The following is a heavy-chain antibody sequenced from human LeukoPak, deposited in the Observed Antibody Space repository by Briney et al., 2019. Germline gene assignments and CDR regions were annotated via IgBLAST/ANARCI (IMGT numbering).Heavy chain of an antibody. CDR1: GYTFTSYG. D-gene: IGHD6-13*01. Sequence: ASVKVSCKASGYTFTSYGISWVRQAPGQGLEWMGWISGYNGNTKYGQKFQGRVTMTTDTSASTAYMELRSLRSDDTAVYYCARQLILPASVYWFDPWGQGTLVTVSS. CDR2: ISGYNGNT. J-gene: IGHJ5*02. V-gene: IGHV1-18*01. CDR3: ARQLILPASVYWFDP.